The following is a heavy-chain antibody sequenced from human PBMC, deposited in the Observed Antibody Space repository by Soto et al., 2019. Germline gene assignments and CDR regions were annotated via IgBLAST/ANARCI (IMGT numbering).Heavy chain of an antibody. D-gene: IGHD3-22*01. CDR2: INPDSGGI. J-gene: IGHJ4*02. Sequence: ASVKVSCKASGYIFSGYYMNWVRQAPGQGLEWMGWINPDSGGINYAPKFQGRVTMTRDTSITTVYMELTRLNSDDTAVYYCAREGARIYYDSSGSLDYWGQGTLVTVSS. V-gene: IGHV1-2*02. CDR1: GYIFSGYY. CDR3: AREGARIYYDSSGSLDY.